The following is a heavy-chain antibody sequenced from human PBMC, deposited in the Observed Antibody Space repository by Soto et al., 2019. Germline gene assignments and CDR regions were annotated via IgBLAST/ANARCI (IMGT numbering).Heavy chain of an antibody. CDR1: GFTINNAS. Sequence: GGSLGLCCAASGFTINNASMSWVRQGPGKGLEWVGRIKSKGNGGTADYAAPMKGRFTISRDDSKNMLYLQMNSLKTEDTAVYYCITTYSGTPARPYLDPWGPGTLVTVSS. CDR2: IKSKGNGGTA. D-gene: IGHD1-26*01. V-gene: IGHV3-15*01. CDR3: ITTYSGTPARPYLDP. J-gene: IGHJ5*02.